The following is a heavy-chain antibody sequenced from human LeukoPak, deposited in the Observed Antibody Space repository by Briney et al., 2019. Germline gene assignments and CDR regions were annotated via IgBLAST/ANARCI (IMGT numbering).Heavy chain of an antibody. Sequence: ASVKVSCKASGGTFSSYAISWVRQARGEGLERMGGIIPIFGTANYAQKFQGRVTITADESTSTAYMELSSLRSEDTAVYYCASDVDTAMVGVYWGQGTLVTVSS. CDR3: ASDVDTAMVGVY. CDR2: IIPIFGTA. CDR1: GGTFSSYA. J-gene: IGHJ4*02. V-gene: IGHV1-69*13. D-gene: IGHD5-18*01.